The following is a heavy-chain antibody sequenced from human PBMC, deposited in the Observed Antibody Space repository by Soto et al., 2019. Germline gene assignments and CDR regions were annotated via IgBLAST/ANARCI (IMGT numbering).Heavy chain of an antibody. V-gene: IGHV4-61*08. CDR3: ARIVGYYSSSSCKDFDY. J-gene: IGHJ4*02. CDR1: GGSVSSGGYY. Sequence: SETLSLTCTVSGGSVSSGGYYWSWIRQPPXKGLEWIGYVYYSGSTRYNPSLKSRVTISVDTPKNQFSLKLSSVTAADTAVYYCARIVGYYSSSSCKDFDYWGQGTQVTVSS. CDR2: VYYSGST. D-gene: IGHD2-2*03.